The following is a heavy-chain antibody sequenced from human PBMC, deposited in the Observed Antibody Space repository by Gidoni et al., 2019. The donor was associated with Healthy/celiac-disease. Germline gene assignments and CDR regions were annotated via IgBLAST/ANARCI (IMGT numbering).Heavy chain of an antibody. CDR3: TRGHSSSRGDY. CDR2: IRSKAYGGTT. J-gene: IGHJ4*02. CDR1: GFTFGDYA. D-gene: IGHD6-6*01. Sequence: EVQLVESGGGLVKPGRSLRLSCTASGFTFGDYAMGWFRQAPGKGLEWVGFIRSKAYGGTTEYAESVKGRFTISRDDSKSIAYLQMNSLKTEDTAVYYCTRGHSSSRGDYWGQGTLVTVSS. V-gene: IGHV3-49*05.